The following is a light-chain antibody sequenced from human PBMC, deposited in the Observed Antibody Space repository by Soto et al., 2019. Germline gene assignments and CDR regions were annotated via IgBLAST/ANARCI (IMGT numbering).Light chain of an antibody. CDR3: QQRSNWPT. Sequence: VLTKSEGTLALSTGERSTLSCRASQSVSSYLAWYQQKPGQAPRLLIYDASNRATGIPARFSGSGSGTDFTLTISSLAPEDFAVYYCQQRSNWPTFGQGTRLEIK. V-gene: IGKV3-11*01. CDR1: QSVSSY. CDR2: DAS. J-gene: IGKJ5*01.